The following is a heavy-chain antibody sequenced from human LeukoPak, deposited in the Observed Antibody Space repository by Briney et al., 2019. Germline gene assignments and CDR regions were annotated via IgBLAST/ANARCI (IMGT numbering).Heavy chain of an antibody. J-gene: IGHJ6*03. D-gene: IGHD6-13*01. V-gene: IGHV3-64*01. CDR3: AKDATAVVGTVYMDV. CDR1: GFTFSSYA. CDR2: ISSNGGST. Sequence: GGSLRLSCAASGFTFSSYAMHWVRQAPGKGLEYVSAISSNGGSTYYANSVKGRFTISRDNSKNSLYLQMNSLRAEDTAVYYCAKDATAVVGTVYMDVWGKGTTVTISS.